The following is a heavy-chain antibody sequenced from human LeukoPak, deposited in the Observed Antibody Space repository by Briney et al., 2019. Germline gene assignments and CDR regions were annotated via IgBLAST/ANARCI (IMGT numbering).Heavy chain of an antibody. CDR3: ARQGWSSASGYYFDY. CDR2: IYYSGST. V-gene: IGHV4-39*01. CDR1: GGSISSCSYY. J-gene: IGHJ4*02. Sequence: SETLSLTCGVSGGSISSCSYYWGWIRQPPGKGLEWVGTIYYSGSTYYNPSLKSRVTISVDTSKNQFSLKLSSVTAADTAVYYCARQGWSSASGYYFDYWGQGTLVIISS. D-gene: IGHD6-19*01.